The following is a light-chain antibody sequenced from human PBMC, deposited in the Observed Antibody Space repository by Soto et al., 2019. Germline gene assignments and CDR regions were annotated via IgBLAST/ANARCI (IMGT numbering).Light chain of an antibody. V-gene: IGLV2-11*01. Sequence: QSLLTHPRSLSGSPGQSVTISCTGTSSDVGAYNYVSWYQQRPGKAPKLIIYGVSRRPSGVPDRFSGSKSGNTASLTVSGLQAEDEADYYCCSYAGTYTFYVFGSGTKVTVL. CDR1: SSDVGAYNY. CDR3: CSYAGTYTFYV. J-gene: IGLJ1*01. CDR2: GVS.